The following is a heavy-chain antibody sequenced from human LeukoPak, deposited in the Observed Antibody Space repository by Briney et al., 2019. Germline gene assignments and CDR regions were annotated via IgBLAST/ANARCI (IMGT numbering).Heavy chain of an antibody. D-gene: IGHD3-22*01. CDR1: GYTFTSYD. CDR3: ARYYYDSSGHFDY. Sequence: ASVKVSCKASGYTFTSYDINWVRQAPGQGLEWMGWMNPNSGNTGYAQKFQGRVTITRNTSISTAYMELSSLRSEDTAVYYCARYYYDSSGHFDYWGQGTLVTVSS. CDR2: MNPNSGNT. V-gene: IGHV1-8*03. J-gene: IGHJ4*02.